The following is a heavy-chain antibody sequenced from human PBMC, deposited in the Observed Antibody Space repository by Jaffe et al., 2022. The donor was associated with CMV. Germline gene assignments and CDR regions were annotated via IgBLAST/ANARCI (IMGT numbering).Heavy chain of an antibody. Sequence: QLQLQESGPGLVKPSETLSLTCTVSGGSISSSSYYWGWIRQPPGKGLEWIGSIYYSGSTYYNPSLKSRVTISVDTSKNQFSLKLSSVTAADTAVYYCARQNGDYGGDYWGQGTLVTVSS. CDR2: IYYSGST. V-gene: IGHV4-39*01. J-gene: IGHJ4*02. CDR3: ARQNGDYGGDY. D-gene: IGHD4-17*01. CDR1: GGSISSSSYY.